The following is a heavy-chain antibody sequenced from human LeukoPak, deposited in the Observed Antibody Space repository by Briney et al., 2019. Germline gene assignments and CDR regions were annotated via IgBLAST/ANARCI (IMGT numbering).Heavy chain of an antibody. Sequence: SETLSLTCTVSGGSISSYYWSWIRQPPGKGLEWIGYIYYSGGTNYNPSLKSRVTISVDTSKNQFSLKLSSVTAADTAVYYCAMFRITMVRGVLSAWFDPWGQGTLVTVSS. CDR2: IYYSGGT. J-gene: IGHJ5*02. CDR1: GGSISSYY. V-gene: IGHV4-59*01. D-gene: IGHD3-10*01. CDR3: AMFRITMVRGVLSAWFDP.